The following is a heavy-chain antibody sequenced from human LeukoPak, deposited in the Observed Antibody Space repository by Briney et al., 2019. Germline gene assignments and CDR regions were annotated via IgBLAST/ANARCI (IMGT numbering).Heavy chain of an antibody. CDR1: GFTFSSYE. J-gene: IGHJ3*02. Sequence: GGSLRLSCAASGFTFSSYEMNWVRQAPGKGLEWVANIKQDGSEKYYVDSVKGRFTISRDNAKNSLYLQMNSLRAEDTAVYYCARDYGGNDAFDIWGQGTMVTVSS. CDR3: ARDYGGNDAFDI. V-gene: IGHV3-7*01. CDR2: IKQDGSEK. D-gene: IGHD4-23*01.